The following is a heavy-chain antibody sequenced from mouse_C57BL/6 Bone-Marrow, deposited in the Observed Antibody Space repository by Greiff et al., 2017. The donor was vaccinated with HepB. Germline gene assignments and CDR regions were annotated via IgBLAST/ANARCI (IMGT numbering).Heavy chain of an antibody. Sequence: EVQLQQSGPELVKPGASVKISCKASGYTFTDYYMNWVKQSHGKSLEWIGDINPNNGGTSYNQKFKGKATLTVDKSSSTAYMELRSLTSEDSAVYYCARKRRESYGSSYADYWGQGTTLTVSS. D-gene: IGHD1-1*01. J-gene: IGHJ2*01. V-gene: IGHV1-26*01. CDR1: GYTFTDYY. CDR3: ARKRRESYGSSYADY. CDR2: INPNNGGT.